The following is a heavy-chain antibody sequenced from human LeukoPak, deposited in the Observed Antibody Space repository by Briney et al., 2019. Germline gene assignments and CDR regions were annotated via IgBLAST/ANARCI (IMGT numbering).Heavy chain of an antibody. CDR1: GGTFSSYA. V-gene: IGHV1-24*01. D-gene: IGHD2-15*01. CDR2: FDPEDGET. CDR3: AAEFRLGYCSGGSCYSGVY. J-gene: IGHJ4*02. Sequence: GASVKVSCKASGGTFSSYAISWVRQAPGQGLEWMGGFDPEDGETIYAQKFQGRVTMTEDTSTDTAYMELSSLRSEDTAVYYCAAEFRLGYCSGGSCYSGVYWGQGTLVTVSS.